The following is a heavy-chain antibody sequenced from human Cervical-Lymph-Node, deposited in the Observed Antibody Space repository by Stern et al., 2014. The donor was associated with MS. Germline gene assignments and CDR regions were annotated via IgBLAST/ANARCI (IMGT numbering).Heavy chain of an antibody. CDR2: IYHSGNT. Sequence: QVQLQESGPGLVKPSETLSLTCTFSGGSMSTYWWSWIRQPPGKGLEYIGYIYHSGNTDYNPSLKSRVTISLDTSKNQFSLKLTSVSAADTAMYYCATILYTNSAIDYWGQGTLVTVSS. CDR3: ATILYTNSAIDY. J-gene: IGHJ4*02. CDR1: GGSMSTYW. V-gene: IGHV4-59*03. D-gene: IGHD3-16*01.